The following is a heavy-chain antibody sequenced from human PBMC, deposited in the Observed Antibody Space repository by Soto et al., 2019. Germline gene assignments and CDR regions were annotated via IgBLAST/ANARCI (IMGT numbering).Heavy chain of an antibody. Sequence: QVQLQESGPGLVKPSETLSLTCTVSGGSISSYYWSWIRQPPGKGLEWIGYIYYSGSTNYNPSLKSRVTISVETSKNQFSLKLSSVTAADTAVYYCAREMTAVAGLDYWGQGTLVTVSS. CDR2: IYYSGST. J-gene: IGHJ4*02. CDR1: GGSISSYY. CDR3: AREMTAVAGLDY. D-gene: IGHD6-19*01. V-gene: IGHV4-59*01.